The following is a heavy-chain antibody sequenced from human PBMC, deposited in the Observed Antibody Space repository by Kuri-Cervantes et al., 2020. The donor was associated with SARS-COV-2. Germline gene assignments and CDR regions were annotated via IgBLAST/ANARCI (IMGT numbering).Heavy chain of an antibody. Sequence: ESLKISCSVSGGSVSSGSYYWSWIRQPPGKGLEWIGYISISGGTNYNPSLKSRVTISGDTSKDQFSLKLSSVTAADTAVYYCAGIYCSGGSCRGDDYWGQGTLVTVSS. CDR3: AGIYCSGGSCRGDDY. J-gene: IGHJ4*02. CDR2: ISISGGT. V-gene: IGHV4-61*01. CDR1: GGSVSSGSYY. D-gene: IGHD2-15*01.